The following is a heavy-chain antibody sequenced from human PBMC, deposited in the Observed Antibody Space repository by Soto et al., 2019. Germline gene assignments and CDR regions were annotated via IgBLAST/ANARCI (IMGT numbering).Heavy chain of an antibody. V-gene: IGHV3-23*01. CDR2: LSGSGGST. CDR3: AKEKISTSCCNWFDP. D-gene: IGHD2-2*01. CDR1: AVILRPCA. Sequence: GEPFRLSAEASAVILRPCAPSGCRQAPGKRLEWVSALSGSGGSTYYADSVKGRFTISRDNSKNTLYLQMNSLRAEDTAVYYCAKEKISTSCCNWFDPSGPGTLVTVSS. J-gene: IGHJ5*02.